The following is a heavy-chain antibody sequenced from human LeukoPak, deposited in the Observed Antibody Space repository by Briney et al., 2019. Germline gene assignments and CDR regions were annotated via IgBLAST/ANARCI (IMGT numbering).Heavy chain of an antibody. V-gene: IGHV1-8*01. D-gene: IGHD6-13*01. CDR2: MNPNSANT. CDR3: ARLASSSWPLYYYYGMDV. CDR1: GYTFTSYD. Sequence: GASVKVSCKASGYTFTSYDINWVRQATGQGLEWMGWMNPNSANTGYAQKFQGRGTMTRRTSISTAYMELRSLRSEDTAVYYCARLASSSWPLYYYYGMDVWGQGTTVTVSS. J-gene: IGHJ6*02.